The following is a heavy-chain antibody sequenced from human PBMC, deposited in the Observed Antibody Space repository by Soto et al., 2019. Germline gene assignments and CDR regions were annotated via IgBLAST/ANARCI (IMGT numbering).Heavy chain of an antibody. CDR1: VFSFSSTNW. Sequence: SKTLSLTCAVSVFSFSSTNWCSWVRQPPGKGLEWIGDIYHSGSTQYNPSLVSRVTISIDKSKNQFSLRLNSVTAADTAVYYCARRSPIISFGLVTSGWFHPWCPGTLVIVSS. CDR2: IYHSGST. CDR3: ARRSPIISFGLVTSGWFHP. J-gene: IGHJ5*02. D-gene: IGHD3-3*01. V-gene: IGHV4-4*02.